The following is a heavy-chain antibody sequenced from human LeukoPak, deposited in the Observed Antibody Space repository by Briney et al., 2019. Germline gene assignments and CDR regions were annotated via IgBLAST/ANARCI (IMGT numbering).Heavy chain of an antibody. Sequence: GGSLRLSCAASGFTFNTYTMNWVRQAPGKGLEWVSSITASSTAIYSADSVQGRFTISRDNAKNFLYLQMNSLRAEDTAVYYCARTYYDIFTGYNPYFDYWGQGILVTVSS. CDR3: ARTYYDIFTGYNPYFDY. V-gene: IGHV3-21*01. CDR1: GFTFNTYT. CDR2: ITASSTAI. J-gene: IGHJ4*02. D-gene: IGHD3-9*01.